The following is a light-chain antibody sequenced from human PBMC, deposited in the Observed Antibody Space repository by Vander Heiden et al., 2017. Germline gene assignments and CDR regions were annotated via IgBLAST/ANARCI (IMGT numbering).Light chain of an antibody. CDR1: QSVYSTY. J-gene: IGKJ2*01. CDR3: QQYGNSRHYT. V-gene: IGKV3-20*01. Sequence: EIVLTQSPGTLSLSPGERATFSCRASQSVYSTYLAWYQQKPGQAPRLLIYGASSRATGIPDRFSGSGYATDFTLTISRVEPDDFAVYYCQQYGNSRHYTFGQGTKMEIK. CDR2: GAS.